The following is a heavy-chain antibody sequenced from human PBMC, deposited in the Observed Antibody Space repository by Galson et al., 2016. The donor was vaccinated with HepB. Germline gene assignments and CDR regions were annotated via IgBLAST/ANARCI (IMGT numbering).Heavy chain of an antibody. CDR2: ISGSGGTT. CDR1: GFTFSNYA. CDR3: ARQLWGGMDV. V-gene: IGHV3-23*01. J-gene: IGHJ6*02. Sequence: SLRLSCAASGFTFSNYAMSWVRQAPGKGLECVSAISGSGGTTFYADYVKGRFTISRDNSKNTVYLQVNSLRAEDTAVFYCARQLWGGMDVWGRGTTVTVSS. D-gene: IGHD3-16*01.